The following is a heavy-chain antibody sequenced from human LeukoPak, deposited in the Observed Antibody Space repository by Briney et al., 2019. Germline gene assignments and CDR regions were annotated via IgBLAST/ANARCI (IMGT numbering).Heavy chain of an antibody. D-gene: IGHD2-15*01. CDR3: ARRWVVVAADYFDI. J-gene: IGHJ3*02. CDR1: GFTFSSYG. V-gene: IGHV3-33*01. Sequence: PGRSLRLSCAASGFTFSSYGMHWVRQAPGKGLEWVAVIWYDGGNKYYADSVKGRFTISRDNSKNTLYLQMNSLGAEDTAVYYCARRWVVVAADYFDIWGQGTMVTVSS. CDR2: IWYDGGNK.